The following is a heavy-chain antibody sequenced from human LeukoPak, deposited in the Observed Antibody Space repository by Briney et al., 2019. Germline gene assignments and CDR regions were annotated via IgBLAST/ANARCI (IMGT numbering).Heavy chain of an antibody. D-gene: IGHD4-17*01. J-gene: IGHJ4*02. V-gene: IGHV3-23*01. Sequence: PGGTLRLSCAASGFTFRSYGMSWVRQAPGKGLEWVSTISSSGGSTYYADSVKGRFTISRDNSKNTLYLQMNNLRAEDTAVYYCAKDLRSGNYGDYLGTLDYWGQGTLVTVSS. CDR1: GFTFRSYG. CDR2: ISSSGGST. CDR3: AKDLRSGNYGDYLGTLDY.